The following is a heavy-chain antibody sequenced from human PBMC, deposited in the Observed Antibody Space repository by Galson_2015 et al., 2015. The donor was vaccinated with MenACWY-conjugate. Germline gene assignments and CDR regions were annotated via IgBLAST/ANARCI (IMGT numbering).Heavy chain of an antibody. Sequence: ETLSLTCNVSDNSINGHYWSWIRQPPGKGLEWIAYICDTGSLKDNPSLKSRVTMSADKSNNQFSLRLISVTAADTAVYYCARIPTWG. CDR3: ARIPT. V-gene: IGHV4-59*08. J-gene: IGHJ5*01. D-gene: IGHD2-2*02. CDR1: DNSINGHY. CDR2: ICDTGSL.